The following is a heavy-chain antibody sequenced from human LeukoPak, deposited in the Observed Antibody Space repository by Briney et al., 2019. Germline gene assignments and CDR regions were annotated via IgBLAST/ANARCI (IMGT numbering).Heavy chain of an antibody. CDR2: ISSSSSYI. CDR3: ARGPRRVPGIAVAGPFDY. D-gene: IGHD6-19*01. CDR1: GFTFDTYS. V-gene: IGHV3-21*01. Sequence: GGSLRLSCAASGFTFDTYSMNWVRQAPGKGLEWVSSISSSSSYIYYADSVKGRFTISRDNAKNSLYLQMNSLRAEDTAVYYCARGPRRVPGIAVAGPFDYWGQGTLVTVSS. J-gene: IGHJ4*02.